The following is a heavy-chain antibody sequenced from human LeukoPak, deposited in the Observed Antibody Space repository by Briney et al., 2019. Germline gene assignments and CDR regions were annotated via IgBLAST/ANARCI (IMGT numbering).Heavy chain of an antibody. V-gene: IGHV3-48*02. CDR1: GFTFSSYT. D-gene: IGHD3-9*01. CDR2: ISSSSSAI. J-gene: IGHJ4*02. CDR3: ARGALRYSDY. Sequence: PGGSLRLSCAASGFTFSSYTINWVRQAPGKGLEWVSSISSSSSAIYYAASVKGRFTISRDNAKNSLYLQMNSLRDEDTAVYYCARGALRYSDYWGQGTLVTVSS.